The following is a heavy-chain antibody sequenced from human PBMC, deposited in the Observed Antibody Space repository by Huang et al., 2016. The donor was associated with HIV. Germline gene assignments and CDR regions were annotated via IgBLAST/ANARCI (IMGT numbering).Heavy chain of an antibody. V-gene: IGHV4-34*01. CDR2: INHSESN. Sequence: QVQLQQWGAGLLRRSETLSLTCAVYGGSFRGYYGTWIGQPPGKGVEWSGEINHSESNTYIPTVKRRGTISVDTSRNQFALTLTSVTAADTAVYYCARGKGGYYYYYMDVWGKGTTVTVSS. CDR1: GGSFRGYY. CDR3: ARGKGGYYYYYMDV. J-gene: IGHJ6*03.